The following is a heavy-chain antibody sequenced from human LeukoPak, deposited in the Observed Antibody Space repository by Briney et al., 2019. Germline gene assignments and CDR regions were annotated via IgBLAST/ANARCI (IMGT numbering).Heavy chain of an antibody. D-gene: IGHD6-13*01. CDR3: ARPLSSSWYRGAFDI. J-gene: IGHJ3*02. CDR1: GGTFSSYA. CDR2: IIPIFGTA. V-gene: IGHV1-69*13. Sequence: GASVKVSCKASGGTFSSYAISWVRQAPGQGPEWMGGIIPIFGTANYAQKFQGRVTITADESTSTAYMELSSLRSEDTAVYYCARPLSSSWYRGAFDIWGQGTMVTVSS.